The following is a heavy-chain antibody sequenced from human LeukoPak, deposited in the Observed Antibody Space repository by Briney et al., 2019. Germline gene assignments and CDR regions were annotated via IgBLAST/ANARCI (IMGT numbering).Heavy chain of an antibody. V-gene: IGHV4-4*02. D-gene: IGHD1-26*01. CDR1: GGSISSSNW. Sequence: PSETLSLTCTVSGGSISSSNWWSWVRQPPGKGLEWIGEIYHSGSTNYNPSLKSRVTISVDKSKNQFSLKLSSVTAADTAVYYCARDPGLGAGSYYGYWGQGTLVTVSS. CDR2: IYHSGST. CDR3: ARDPGLGAGSYYGY. J-gene: IGHJ4*02.